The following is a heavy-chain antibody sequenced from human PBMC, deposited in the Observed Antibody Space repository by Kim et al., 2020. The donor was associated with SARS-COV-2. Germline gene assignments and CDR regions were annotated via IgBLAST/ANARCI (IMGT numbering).Heavy chain of an antibody. Sequence: SETLSLTCTVSGGSISSSSYYWGWIRQPPGKGLEWIGSIYHSGSTHYNPSLKSRVTISVDTSKNQFSLKLSSVTAADTAVYYCARNLLSPSQEERWGQGTLVTVSS. CDR3: ARNLLSPSQEER. J-gene: IGHJ4*02. V-gene: IGHV4-39*01. CDR2: IYHSGST. D-gene: IGHD2-2*01. CDR1: GGSISSSSYY.